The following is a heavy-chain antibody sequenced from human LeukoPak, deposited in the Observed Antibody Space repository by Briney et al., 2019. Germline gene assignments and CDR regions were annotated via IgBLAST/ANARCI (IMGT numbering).Heavy chain of an antibody. J-gene: IGHJ4*02. D-gene: IGHD3-3*01. V-gene: IGHV1-18*01. CDR1: GYTFTSYG. Sequence: ASVKVSCKASGYTFTSYGISWVRQAPGQGVEWMGWISAYNGNTKYAQKFQGRVTMTTDTSTSTAYMELRSLRSDDTAVYYCARQPRFLEWLSPFDYWGQGTLVTVSS. CDR2: ISAYNGNT. CDR3: ARQPRFLEWLSPFDY.